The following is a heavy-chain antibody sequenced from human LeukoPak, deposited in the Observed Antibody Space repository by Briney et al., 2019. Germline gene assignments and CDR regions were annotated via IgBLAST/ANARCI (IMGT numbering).Heavy chain of an antibody. V-gene: IGHV3-23*01. Sequence: GGSLRLSCADSGFTFSSYAMSWVRQAPGKGLEWVSGISGSGGNTYYADSVKGRFTISRDNAKNSLYLQMNSLRAEDTAVYYCAGGYCSGGTCYSARYWGQGTLVTVSS. J-gene: IGHJ4*02. CDR1: GFTFSSYA. CDR3: AGGYCSGGTCYSARY. CDR2: ISGSGGNT. D-gene: IGHD2-15*01.